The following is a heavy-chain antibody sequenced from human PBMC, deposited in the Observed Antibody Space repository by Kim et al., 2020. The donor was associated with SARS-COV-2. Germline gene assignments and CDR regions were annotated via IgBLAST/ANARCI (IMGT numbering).Heavy chain of an antibody. D-gene: IGHD3-3*01. V-gene: IGHV1-46*01. Sequence: ASVKVSCKASGYTFTSYYMHWVRQAPGQGLEWMGIINPSGGSTSYAQKFQGRVTMTRDTSTSTVYMELSSLRSEDTAVYYCARDLLTDDFWSGYSPYYYYYYMDVWGKGTTVTVSS. J-gene: IGHJ6*03. CDR1: GYTFTSYY. CDR2: INPSGGST. CDR3: ARDLLTDDFWSGYSPYYYYYYMDV.